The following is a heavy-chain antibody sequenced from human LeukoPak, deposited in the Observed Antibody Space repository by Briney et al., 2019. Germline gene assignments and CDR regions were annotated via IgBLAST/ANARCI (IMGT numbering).Heavy chain of an antibody. D-gene: IGHD1-26*01. Sequence: PSETLSLTCAVYGGSFSGYYWSWIRQPPGKGLEWIGEINHSGSTNYNPSLKSRVTISVDTSKNQFSLKLSSVTAADTAVYYCAIDSVGATPYWGQGTLVTVSS. CDR1: GGSFSGYY. CDR3: AIDSVGATPY. J-gene: IGHJ4*02. V-gene: IGHV4-34*01. CDR2: INHSGST.